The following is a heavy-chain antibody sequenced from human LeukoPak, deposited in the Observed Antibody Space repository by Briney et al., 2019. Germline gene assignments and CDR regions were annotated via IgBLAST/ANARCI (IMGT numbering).Heavy chain of an antibody. CDR1: GFTFSSYA. J-gene: IGHJ4*02. Sequence: GGSLRLSCSASGFTFSSYAMHWVRQAPGTGLEYVSAISSNGGSTYYADSVKGRFTIFRDNSKNTLYLQMSSLRAEDTAVYYCLGTSRVTREPFDTWGQGTLVTVSS. D-gene: IGHD5-18*01. CDR3: LGTSRVTREPFDT. CDR2: ISSNGGST. V-gene: IGHV3-64D*06.